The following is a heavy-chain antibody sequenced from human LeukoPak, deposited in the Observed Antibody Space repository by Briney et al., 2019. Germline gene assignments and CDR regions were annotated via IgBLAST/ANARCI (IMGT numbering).Heavy chain of an antibody. J-gene: IGHJ4*02. CDR1: GYTFTGYY. CDR2: INPNSGGT. Sequence: ASVKVSCKASGYTFTGYYMHWVRQAPGQGLEWMGWINPNSGGTNYAQKFQGRVTLTRDTSISTAYMELSRLRSDDTAVYFCARIGTWPSNDFAYWGQGTLVTVSS. D-gene: IGHD1-26*01. V-gene: IGHV1-2*02. CDR3: ARIGTWPSNDFAY.